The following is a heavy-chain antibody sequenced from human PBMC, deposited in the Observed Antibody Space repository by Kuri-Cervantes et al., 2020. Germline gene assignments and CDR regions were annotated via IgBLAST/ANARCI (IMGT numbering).Heavy chain of an antibody. J-gene: IGHJ4*02. V-gene: IGHV3-9*01. CDR3: ARDLPDYYDSSGYLDY. CDR2: ISWNSGSI. D-gene: IGHD3-22*01. CDR1: GFTFDDYA. Sequence: LSLTCAASGFTFDDYAMHWVRQAPGKGREWVSSISWNSGSIGYADSVKGRFTIPRDNAKNSLYLQMNSLRAEDTAVYYCARDLPDYYDSSGYLDYWGQGTLVTVSS.